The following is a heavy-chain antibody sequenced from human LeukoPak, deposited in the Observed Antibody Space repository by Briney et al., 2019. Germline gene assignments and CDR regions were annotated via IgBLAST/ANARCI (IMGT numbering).Heavy chain of an antibody. CDR2: IRYDGSNK. CDR3: ARGPDDYYYMDV. CDR1: GFTFSNYG. V-gene: IGHV3-30*02. J-gene: IGHJ6*03. Sequence: PGGSLRLSCAASGFTFSNYGMHWVRQAPGKGLEWVAFIRYDGSNKYYADSVKGRFTISRDSSKNTLYLQMNSLRAEDTAVYYCARGPDDYYYMDVWGKGTTVTVSS.